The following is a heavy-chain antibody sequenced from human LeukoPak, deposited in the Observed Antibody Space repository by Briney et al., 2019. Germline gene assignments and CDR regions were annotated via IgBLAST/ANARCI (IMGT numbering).Heavy chain of an antibody. J-gene: IGHJ4*02. CDR2: MNPNSGNT. D-gene: IGHD3-10*01. CDR3: ARTYGSGSPIDY. V-gene: IGHV1-8*03. Sequence: ASVKVSCKASGYTFTSYDINWVRQATGQGLEWMGWMNPNSGNTGYAQKFQGRVTITRDTSASTAYMELSSLRSEDMAVYYCARTYGSGSPIDYWGQGTLVTVSS. CDR1: GYTFTSYD.